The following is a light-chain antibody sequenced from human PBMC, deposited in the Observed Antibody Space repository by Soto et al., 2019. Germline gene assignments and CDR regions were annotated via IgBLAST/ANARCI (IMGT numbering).Light chain of an antibody. J-gene: IGKJ3*01. CDR1: QAISNY. V-gene: IGKV1-16*02. Sequence: DIQMTQSPSSLSASVGDRVTITCRASQAISNYLAWFQQKPGEAPKTLIYAASTLPPGVPSKFTGSGSGTDFTLTISSLQPEDFATYYCQQYNSYPPTFGPGTKVDI. CDR2: AAS. CDR3: QQYNSYPPT.